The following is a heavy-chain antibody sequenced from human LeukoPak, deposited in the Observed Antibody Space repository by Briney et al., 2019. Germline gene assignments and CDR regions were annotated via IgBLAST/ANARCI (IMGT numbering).Heavy chain of an antibody. J-gene: IGHJ4*02. D-gene: IGHD3-22*01. CDR2: IYYTGST. V-gene: IGHV4-59*12. CDR1: GGSISNYY. CDR3: ARAPHFFDTSGSRYYFDY. Sequence: SETLSLTCTVSGGSISNYYWNWIRQPPGKGLEWIGYIYYTGSTNYNPSLKSRVTISADTSKNQFSLILRSVIAADTAVYYCARAPHFFDTSGSRYYFDYWGQGALVTVSS.